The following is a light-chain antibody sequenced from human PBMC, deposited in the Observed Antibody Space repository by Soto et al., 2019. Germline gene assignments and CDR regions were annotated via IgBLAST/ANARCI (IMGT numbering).Light chain of an antibody. J-gene: IGKJ4*01. V-gene: IGKV3-11*01. CDR2: DAS. Sequence: EIVLTQSPATLSLSPGERATLSCRASQSVSSYLAWYQQKPGQAPRLLIYDASNRATGIPARFSGSGSGTDFTLTISSLEPEEFAVYYCQQRSNWPPLSFGGATKVEIK. CDR3: QQRSNWPPLS. CDR1: QSVSSY.